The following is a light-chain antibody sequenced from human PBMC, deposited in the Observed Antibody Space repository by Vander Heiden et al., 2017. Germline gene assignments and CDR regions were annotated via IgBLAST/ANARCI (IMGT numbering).Light chain of an antibody. CDR3: QQYGSSPPYT. V-gene: IGKV3-20*01. CDR2: GAS. Sequence: EIVLTQSPGTLSLSPGDRATLPCRASQNIKSDYLAWYQQKYAQTPRLLVYGASSRAPGIPDRFSGSGSGTDFTLTINRLEPEDFAVYYCQQYGSSPPYTFGLGTKVEI. CDR1: QNIKSDY. J-gene: IGKJ2*01.